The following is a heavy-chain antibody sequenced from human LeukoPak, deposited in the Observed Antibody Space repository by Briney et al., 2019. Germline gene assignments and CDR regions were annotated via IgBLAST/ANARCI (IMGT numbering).Heavy chain of an antibody. D-gene: IGHD1-14*01. CDR3: ASSFRPDNDY. CDR1: GFTFSSYG. J-gene: IGHJ4*02. CDR2: ISYDGSNK. V-gene: IGHV3-30*03. Sequence: GGSLRLSCAASGFTFSSYGMHWVRQAPGKGLEWVAVISYDGSNKYYADSVKGRFTISRDNSKNTLYLQMNSLRAEDTAVYYCASSFRPDNDYWGQGTLVIVSS.